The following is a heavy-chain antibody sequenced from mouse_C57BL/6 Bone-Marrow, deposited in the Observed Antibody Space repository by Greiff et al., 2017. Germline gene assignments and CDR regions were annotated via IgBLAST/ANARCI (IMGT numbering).Heavy chain of an antibody. CDR3: TRGGNYEGYYFYY. J-gene: IGHJ2*01. CDR1: GYTFTTYP. Sequence: QVQLQQSGAELVKPGASVKMSCKASGYTFTTYPIEWMKQNHGKSLEWIGNFHPYNDDTKYNEKFKGKATLYGAKSSSTVYLELSRLTSDDSAVYYCTRGGNYEGYYFYYWGQGTTLTVAS. CDR2: FHPYNDDT. V-gene: IGHV1-47*01. D-gene: IGHD2-1*01.